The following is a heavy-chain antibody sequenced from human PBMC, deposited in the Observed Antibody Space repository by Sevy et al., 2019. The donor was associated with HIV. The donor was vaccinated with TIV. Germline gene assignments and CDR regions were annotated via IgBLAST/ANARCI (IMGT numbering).Heavy chain of an antibody. Sequence: GGSLRLSCAASGFSVNSNYMTWVRQAPGKGLEGVSVIYSDETTYHADSVKDRFTISRDNSKNMLYLQMSSLRAEDTAIYYCARGKSGYGYALNYWGPGTLVTVSS. CDR3: ARGKSGYGYALNY. J-gene: IGHJ4*02. D-gene: IGHD5-18*01. CDR2: IYSDETT. V-gene: IGHV3-66*01. CDR1: GFSVNSNY.